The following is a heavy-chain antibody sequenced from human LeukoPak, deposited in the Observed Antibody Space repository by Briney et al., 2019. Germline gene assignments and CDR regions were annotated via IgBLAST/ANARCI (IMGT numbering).Heavy chain of an antibody. D-gene: IGHD6-6*01. CDR3: AKESSSWAFDI. CDR1: GGSISSGYYY. Sequence: PSETLSLTCTVSGGSISSGYYYWSWIRQPAGKGLEWIGRIYISGSTNYNPSLKSRVTISVDTSKNQFSLKLSSVTAADTAVYYCAKESSSWAFDIWGQGTMVTVSS. J-gene: IGHJ3*02. V-gene: IGHV4-61*02. CDR2: IYISGST.